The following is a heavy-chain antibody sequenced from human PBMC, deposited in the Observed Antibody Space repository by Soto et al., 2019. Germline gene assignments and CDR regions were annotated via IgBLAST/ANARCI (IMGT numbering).Heavy chain of an antibody. Sequence: ASVKVSCKASGYTFTSYGISWVRQAPGQGLEWMGWISAYNGNTNYAQKLQGRVTMTTDTSTSTAYMELRSLRSDDTAVYYCAGGTYYYDSSGYYPYFYWGQGTLVTVSS. CDR2: ISAYNGNT. CDR1: GYTFTSYG. CDR3: AGGTYYYDSSGYYPYFY. J-gene: IGHJ4*02. V-gene: IGHV1-18*01. D-gene: IGHD3-22*01.